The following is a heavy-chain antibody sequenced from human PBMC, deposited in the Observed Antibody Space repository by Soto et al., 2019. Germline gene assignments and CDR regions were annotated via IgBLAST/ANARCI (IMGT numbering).Heavy chain of an antibody. CDR3: ARVAAAGTRCIDY. CDR2: IYYSGST. J-gene: IGHJ4*02. D-gene: IGHD6-13*01. V-gene: IGHV4-59*01. Sequence: SETLSLTCTVSGGSISSYYWSWLRQPPGKGLEWIGYIYYSGSTNYNPSLKSRVTISVDTSKNQFSLKLSSVTAADTAVYYCARVAAAGTRCIDYWGQGTLVTVSS. CDR1: GGSISSYY.